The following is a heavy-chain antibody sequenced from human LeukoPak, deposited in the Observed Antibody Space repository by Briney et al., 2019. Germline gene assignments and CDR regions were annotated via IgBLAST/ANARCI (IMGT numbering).Heavy chain of an antibody. Sequence: GGSLRLSCAASGFTFSSYSMNWVRQAPGKGLEWVSSITRSSIYIYSADSVKGRFTISRDNAKKSLYLQMNSLRAEDTAVYYYARVRYDSSGYYSLSDYWGQGTLVTVSS. D-gene: IGHD3-22*01. J-gene: IGHJ4*02. V-gene: IGHV3-21*01. CDR2: ITRSSIYI. CDR1: GFTFSSYS. CDR3: ARVRYDSSGYYSLSDY.